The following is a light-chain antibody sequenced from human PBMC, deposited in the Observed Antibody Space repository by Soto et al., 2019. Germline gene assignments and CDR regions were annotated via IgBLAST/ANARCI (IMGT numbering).Light chain of an antibody. CDR3: NSYTSSSTYV. J-gene: IGLJ1*01. Sequence: QPASVSGSPGQSITISCTGTSSDVGGYNYVSWFQQHPGKAPKLMIYDVRNRPSGISNRFSGSKSGNTASLTISGLQAEDEADYYCNSYTSSSTYVFGTGTKLTVL. CDR1: SSDVGGYNY. V-gene: IGLV2-14*01. CDR2: DVR.